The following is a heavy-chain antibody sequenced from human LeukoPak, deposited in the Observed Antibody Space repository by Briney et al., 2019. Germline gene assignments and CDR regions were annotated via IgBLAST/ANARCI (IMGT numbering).Heavy chain of an antibody. V-gene: IGHV4-39*01. D-gene: IGHD2-2*01. CDR1: GGSISSSSYY. CDR3: ARSVVPAAPAAYGLNWFDP. Sequence: PSETLSLTCTVSGGSISSSSYYWGWIRQPPGKGLEWIGSIYYSGSTYYNPSLKSRVTISVDTSKNQFSLKLSSVTAADTAVYYCARSVVPAAPAAYGLNWFDPWGQGTLVTVSS. CDR2: IYYSGST. J-gene: IGHJ5*02.